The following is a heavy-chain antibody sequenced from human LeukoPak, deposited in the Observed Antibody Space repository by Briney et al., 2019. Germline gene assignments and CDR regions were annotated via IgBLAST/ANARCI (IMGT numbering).Heavy chain of an antibody. D-gene: IGHD3-22*01. CDR2: ISWNSGSI. J-gene: IGHJ3*02. Sequence: GRSLRLSCAASGFTFDDYAMHWVRQAPGKGLEWVSGISWNSGSIGYADSVKGRFTISRDNAKNSLYLQMNSLRAEDTALYYCARVKVDYYDSSGLIKGAFDIWGQGTTVTVSS. CDR1: GFTFDDYA. V-gene: IGHV3-9*01. CDR3: ARVKVDYYDSSGLIKGAFDI.